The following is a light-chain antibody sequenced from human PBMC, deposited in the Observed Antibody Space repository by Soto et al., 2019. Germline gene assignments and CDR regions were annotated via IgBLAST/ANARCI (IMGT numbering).Light chain of an antibody. CDR3: QQYFTSPIS. CDR1: QSVSRNY. CDR2: DAS. V-gene: IGKV3-20*01. J-gene: IGKJ5*01. Sequence: EIVLTQSPGTLSLSPGERATLSCRASQSVSRNYLAWFQKKPGQAPRLLIYDASTRATGIPDKFGGSGSGTDFTLTISRLEPEDFAVYFCQQYFTSPISFGQGTRLAIK.